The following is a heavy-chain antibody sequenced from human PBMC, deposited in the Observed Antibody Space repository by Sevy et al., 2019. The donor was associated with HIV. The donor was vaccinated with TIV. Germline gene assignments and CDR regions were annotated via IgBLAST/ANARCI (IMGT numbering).Heavy chain of an antibody. V-gene: IGHV6-1*01. CDR2: TYYRSKWYN. Sequence: KQSQTLSLTCAISGDSVSSNSAAWNWIRQSPSRGLEWLGRTYYRSKWYNDYAVSVKSRITINPDTSKNQFSLQLNSVTPEDTVVYYCARNPPYCSSTSCHFDYWGQGTLVTVSS. J-gene: IGHJ4*02. D-gene: IGHD2-2*01. CDR3: ARNPPYCSSTSCHFDY. CDR1: GDSVSSNSAA.